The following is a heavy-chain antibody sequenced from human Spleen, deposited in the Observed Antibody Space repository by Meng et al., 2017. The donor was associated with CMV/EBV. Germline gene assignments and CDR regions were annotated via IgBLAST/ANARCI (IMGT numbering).Heavy chain of an antibody. V-gene: IGHV3-30*04. Sequence: GESLKISCAASGFTFSTYAMHWVRQAPGKGLEWVAVISYDGSNKYYADSVKGRFTISRDNSKNTLYLQMNSLRAEDTAVYFCARLGGWLQHYFDSWGQGTLVTVSS. J-gene: IGHJ4*02. D-gene: IGHD5-24*01. CDR2: ISYDGSNK. CDR3: ARLGGWLQHYFDS. CDR1: GFTFSTYA.